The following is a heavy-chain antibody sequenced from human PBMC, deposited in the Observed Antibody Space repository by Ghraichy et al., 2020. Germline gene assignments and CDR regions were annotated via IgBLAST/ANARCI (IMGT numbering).Heavy chain of an antibody. CDR3: ARDANWNPRGSMDV. Sequence: GGSLRLSCAASGFTFSSYSMNWVRQAPGKGLEWVSSISSSSSYIYYADSVKGRFTISRDNAKNSLYLQMNSLRAEDTAVYYCARDANWNPRGSMDVWGQGTTVTISS. CDR2: ISSSSSYI. CDR1: GFTFSSYS. J-gene: IGHJ6*02. D-gene: IGHD1-20*01. V-gene: IGHV3-21*01.